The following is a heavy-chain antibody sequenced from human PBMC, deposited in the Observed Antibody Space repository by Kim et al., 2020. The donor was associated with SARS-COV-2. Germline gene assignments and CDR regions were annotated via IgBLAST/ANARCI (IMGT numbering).Heavy chain of an antibody. J-gene: IGHJ4*02. CDR1: AFTFSSYA. Sequence: GGSLRLSCAASAFTFSSYAMSWVRQAPGKGLEWVSAISGRGGSTYYADSVKGRFTISRDNSKNTLYLQMNSLRAEDTAVYYCAKGFPEGYSYGPLDSWGQGTLVTVSS. CDR2: ISGRGGST. D-gene: IGHD5-18*01. V-gene: IGHV3-23*01. CDR3: AKGFPEGYSYGPLDS.